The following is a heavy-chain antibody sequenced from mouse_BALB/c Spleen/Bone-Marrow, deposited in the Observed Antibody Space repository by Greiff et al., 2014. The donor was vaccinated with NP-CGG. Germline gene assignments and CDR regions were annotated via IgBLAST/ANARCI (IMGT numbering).Heavy chain of an antibody. V-gene: IGHV5-12*02. J-gene: IGHJ4*01. CDR3: ARHLYGNYGAMDY. CDR2: ISNGGGST. D-gene: IGHD2-1*01. Sequence: EVNVVESGGGLVQPVGSLKLSCATSGFTFSDYYMYWVRQTPEKRLEWVAYISNGGGSTYYPDTVKGRFTISRDNAKNTLYLQMSRLKSEDTAMYYCARHLYGNYGAMDYWGQGTSVTVSS. CDR1: GFTFSDYY.